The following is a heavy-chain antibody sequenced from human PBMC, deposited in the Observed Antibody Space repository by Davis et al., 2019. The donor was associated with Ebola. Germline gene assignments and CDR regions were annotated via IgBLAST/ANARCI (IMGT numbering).Heavy chain of an antibody. D-gene: IGHD6-13*01. Sequence: SETLSLTCSVYGGSFSDYYWGWIRQPPGKGLEWIGSIYYSGSTYYNPSLKSRVTISVDTSKNQFSLKLSSVTAADTAVYYCASLRTVVAAARDFDYWGQGTLVTVSS. J-gene: IGHJ4*02. V-gene: IGHV4-39*01. CDR1: GGSFSDYY. CDR3: ASLRTVVAAARDFDY. CDR2: IYYSGST.